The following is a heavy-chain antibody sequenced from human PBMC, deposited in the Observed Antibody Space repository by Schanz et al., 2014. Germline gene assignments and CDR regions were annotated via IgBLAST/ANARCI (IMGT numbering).Heavy chain of an antibody. D-gene: IGHD1-26*01. V-gene: IGHV3-30*04. CDR1: GFIFSGYA. J-gene: IGHJ2*01. CDR2: ITYDESNK. Sequence: QVQLVESGGGVVQPGNSLRLSCAASGFIFSGYAMIWVRQAPGKGLEWVAVITYDESNKYYADSVKGRLTVSRDNSENTVYLEFHSLRSEDTALYYCAREAKWGQWYFDLWGRGSLVTVSS. CDR3: AREAKWGQWYFDL.